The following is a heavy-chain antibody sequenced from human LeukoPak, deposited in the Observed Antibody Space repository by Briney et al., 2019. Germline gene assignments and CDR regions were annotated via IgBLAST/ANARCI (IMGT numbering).Heavy chain of an antibody. V-gene: IGHV3-23*01. J-gene: IGHJ4*02. D-gene: IGHD5-18*01. Sequence: GGSLRLSCAASGFTFSTYDVSWVRQPPGKGLEWVSGISGSGLTTYYADSMKGRFTISRDNAKNSLYLQMNSLRAEDTAVYYCARHPPAMANFDYWGQGTLVTVSS. CDR3: ARHPPAMANFDY. CDR1: GFTFSTYD. CDR2: ISGSGLTT.